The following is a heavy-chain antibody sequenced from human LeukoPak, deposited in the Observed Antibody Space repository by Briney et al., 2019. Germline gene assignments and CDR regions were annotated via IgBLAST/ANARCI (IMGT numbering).Heavy chain of an antibody. CDR1: GYTFTGYY. V-gene: IGHV1-2*02. CDR3: AREGGDSSGDHLDY. D-gene: IGHD3-22*01. J-gene: IGHJ4*02. CDR2: INPNSGDT. Sequence: ASVKVSCKASGYTFTGYYMHWVRQAPGQGLEWMGWINPNSGDTNYAQKFQGRVTMTRDTSISTAYMELSRLRSDDTAVYYCAREGGDSSGDHLDYWGQGTLVTVSS.